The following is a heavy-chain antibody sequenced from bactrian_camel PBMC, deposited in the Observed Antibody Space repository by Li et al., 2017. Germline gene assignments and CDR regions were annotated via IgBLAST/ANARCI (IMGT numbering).Heavy chain of an antibody. CDR2: IGTDGST. Sequence: HVQLVESGGGSVQAGGSLRLSCAASGYYSRHCMAWYRQAPGKERELVPTIGTDGSTTYAESVKDRFTISLDYAKGIVYLEMNSLKIEDTAEYYCAAARPAPGMDWICRDVTGGQGTQVTVS. J-gene: IGHJ4*01. D-gene: IGHD1*01. V-gene: IGHV3S53*01. CDR1: GYYSRHC.